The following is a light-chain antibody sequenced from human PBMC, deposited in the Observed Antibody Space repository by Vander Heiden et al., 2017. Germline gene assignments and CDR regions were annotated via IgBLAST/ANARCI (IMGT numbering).Light chain of an antibody. Sequence: QSVLTPPPSASWTPGPRVTISCSGSSSNIGSNTVNWYQQFPGTAPKLLIYSNNQRPSGVPDRFSGSKSGTSASLAISGLQSEDEADYYCAAWDDSLNAGVFGGGTKLTVL. CDR2: SNN. J-gene: IGLJ3*02. CDR1: SSNIGSNT. CDR3: AAWDDSLNAGV. V-gene: IGLV1-44*01.